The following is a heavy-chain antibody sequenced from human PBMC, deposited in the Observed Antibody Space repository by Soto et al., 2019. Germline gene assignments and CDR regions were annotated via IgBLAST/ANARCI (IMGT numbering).Heavy chain of an antibody. CDR2: ISYAGNNI. CDR3: ARVGDSSGYAGLNAFDI. Sequence: GGSLRLSCAASGFTFRNFVMHWVRQAPGKGLEWVAVISYAGNNIYYADSVKGRFTISRDNSGNTLYLEMSSLRGEDTAVYYCARVGDSSGYAGLNAFDIRGKGTMVTVSS. J-gene: IGHJ3*02. V-gene: IGHV3-30*03. D-gene: IGHD3-22*01. CDR1: GFTFRNFV.